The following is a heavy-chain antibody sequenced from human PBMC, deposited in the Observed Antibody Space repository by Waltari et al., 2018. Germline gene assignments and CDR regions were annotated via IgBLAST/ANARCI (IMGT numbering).Heavy chain of an antibody. V-gene: IGHV4-34*01. D-gene: IGHD1-7*01. CDR1: GGCCSGYY. J-gene: IGHJ4*02. CDR3: ARGTVTIDD. Sequence: QGQLQQWGAGLLKPSETLSLTCAVYGGCCSGYYWSWIRQPPGKGLEWIGKVNHRGSTNYNPSLRSRATISVDTSKNQFSLKLSSVTAADTAVYYCARGTVTIDDWGQGTLVTVSS. CDR2: VNHRGST.